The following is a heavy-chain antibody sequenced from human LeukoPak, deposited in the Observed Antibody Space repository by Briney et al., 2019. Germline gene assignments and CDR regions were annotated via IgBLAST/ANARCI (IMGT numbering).Heavy chain of an antibody. V-gene: IGHV4-4*07. CDR1: GGSISSDY. Sequence: PSDTLSLTCTVSGGSISSDYWSWLRQPAGKALEWIGRIYTSGSTNYNPSLKSRVTMSVDTSKNQFSLKLSSVTAADTAVYYCARAPEGGYCSSTSCYSSPFDYWGQGTLVTVSS. CDR3: ARAPEGGYCSSTSCYSSPFDY. CDR2: IYTSGST. J-gene: IGHJ4*02. D-gene: IGHD2-2*01.